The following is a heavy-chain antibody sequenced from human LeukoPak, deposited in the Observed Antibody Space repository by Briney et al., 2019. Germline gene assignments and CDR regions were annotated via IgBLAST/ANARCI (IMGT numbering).Heavy chain of an antibody. J-gene: IGHJ4*02. D-gene: IGHD3-3*01. CDR2: IGGGGGST. CDR1: GFTFSNYA. V-gene: IGHV3-23*01. CDR3: AKLDYDFWSGSFDY. Sequence: GGSLRLSCAASGFTFSNYAMTWVCQAPGKGLEWVSGIGGGGGSTYYADSVKGRFTISRDNSKNTLYLQMNSLRAEDTAVYYCAKLDYDFWSGSFDYWGQGTLVTVSS.